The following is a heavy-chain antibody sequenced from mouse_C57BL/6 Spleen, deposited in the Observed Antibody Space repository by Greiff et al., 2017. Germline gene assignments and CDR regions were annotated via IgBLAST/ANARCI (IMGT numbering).Heavy chain of an antibody. CDR1: GYAFTNYL. Sequence: QVQLQQSEAELVRPGTSVKVSCKASGYAFTNYLIEWVKQRPGQGLEWIGVINPGSGGTNYNEKFKGKATLTADKSSSTAYMQLSSLTSEDSAVYFCARWSVSYFDYWGQGTTLTVSS. J-gene: IGHJ2*01. CDR2: INPGSGGT. CDR3: ARWSVSYFDY. V-gene: IGHV1-54*01.